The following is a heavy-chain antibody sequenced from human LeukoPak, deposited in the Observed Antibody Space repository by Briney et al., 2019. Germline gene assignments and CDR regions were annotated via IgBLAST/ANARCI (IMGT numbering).Heavy chain of an antibody. CDR3: ARGRWGSHSGYLYYYYYYMDV. V-gene: IGHV1-8*01. CDR1: GYTFTSYD. D-gene: IGHD5-12*01. J-gene: IGHJ6*03. Sequence: ASVKVSCKASGYTFTSYDINWVRQATGQGLEWMGWMNPNSGNTDYAQKFQGRVTMTRNTSISTAYMELSSLRSEDTAVYYCARGRWGSHSGYLYYYYYYMDVWGKGTTVTVSS. CDR2: MNPNSGNT.